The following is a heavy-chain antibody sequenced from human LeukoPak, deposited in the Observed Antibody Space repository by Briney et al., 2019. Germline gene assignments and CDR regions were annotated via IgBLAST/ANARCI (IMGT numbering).Heavy chain of an antibody. CDR1: GYTFTSYG. V-gene: IGHV1-69*05. Sequence: ASVKVSCKASGYTFTSYGISWVRQAPGQGLEWMGRIIPIFGTANYAQKFQGRVTITTDESTSTAYMELSSLRSEDTAVYYCARARTGYPYYYYMDVWGKGTTVTVSS. CDR3: ARARTGYPYYYYMDV. CDR2: IIPIFGTA. J-gene: IGHJ6*03. D-gene: IGHD6-13*01.